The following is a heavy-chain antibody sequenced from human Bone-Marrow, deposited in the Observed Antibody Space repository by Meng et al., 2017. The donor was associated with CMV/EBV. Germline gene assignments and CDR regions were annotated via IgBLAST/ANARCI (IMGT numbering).Heavy chain of an antibody. Sequence: ASVKVSCKASGYTFTGYYMHWVRQAPGQGLEWMGWISAYNGDTHYAQKVQGRVTMTTDSSSSTAYMELRSLRSDDTAVYYCARVRRSGLGHYFDYWGQGTLVTVSS. D-gene: IGHD3-22*01. CDR3: ARVRRSGLGHYFDY. CDR1: GYTFTGYY. V-gene: IGHV1-18*04. CDR2: ISAYNGDT. J-gene: IGHJ4*02.